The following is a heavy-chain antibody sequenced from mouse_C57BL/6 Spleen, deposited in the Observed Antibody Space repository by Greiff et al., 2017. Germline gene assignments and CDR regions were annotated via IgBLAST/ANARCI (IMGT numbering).Heavy chain of an antibody. J-gene: IGHJ2*01. CDR2: INPNNGGT. V-gene: IGHV1-22*01. CDR3: ARAGGATMVSFDY. CDR1: GYTFTDYN. D-gene: IGHD2-2*01. Sequence: VQLQQSGPELVKPGASVKMSCKASGYTFTDYNMHWVKQSHGKSLEWIGYINPNNGGTSYNQKFKGKATLTVNKTSCTAYMELRSLTSEDSAVFYCARAGGATMVSFDYWGQGTTLTVSS.